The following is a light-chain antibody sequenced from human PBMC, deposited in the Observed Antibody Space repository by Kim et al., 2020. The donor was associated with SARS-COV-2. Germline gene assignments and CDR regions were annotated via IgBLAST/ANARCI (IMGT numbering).Light chain of an antibody. J-gene: IGLJ2*01. CDR3: SSYTSSSTLV. CDR1: SSDVGGYNY. Sequence: QSVLTQPASVSGSPGQSITISCTGTSSDVGGYNYVSWYQQHPGKAPKVIIYDVNKRPSGVSNRFSGSKSDNTASLTISGLQGEDEADYYCSSYTSSSTLVFGGGTQLTVL. V-gene: IGLV2-14*03. CDR2: DVN.